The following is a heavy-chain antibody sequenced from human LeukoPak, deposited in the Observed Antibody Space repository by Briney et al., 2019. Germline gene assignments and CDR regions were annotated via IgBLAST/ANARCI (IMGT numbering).Heavy chain of an antibody. J-gene: IGHJ4*02. CDR2: ISAGGGST. V-gene: IGHV3-23*01. Sequence: GGSLRLSCAASGLTFSDYSMTWVRQAPGKGLFWVSGISAGGGSTYYADSVKGRFTISRDDSRNTLHLQMNSLRAEDTAVYYCAKDAAGPEYWGQGTLVTVSS. CDR3: AKDAAGPEY. D-gene: IGHD6-13*01. CDR1: GLTFSDYS.